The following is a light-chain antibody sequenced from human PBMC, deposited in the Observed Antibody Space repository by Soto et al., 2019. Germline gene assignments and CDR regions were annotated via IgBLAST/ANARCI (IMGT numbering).Light chain of an antibody. V-gene: IGKV3-11*01. CDR1: QSVSSY. Sequence: EIVFTQSPATLSLSPGERATLSSRASQSVSSYLAWFQQKPGQAPRLLIYDASNRATGLPARFSGSGSGTDFTLTISSLEPEDCAVYYCQQRSNWPITFGQGTRLEIK. J-gene: IGKJ5*01. CDR3: QQRSNWPIT. CDR2: DAS.